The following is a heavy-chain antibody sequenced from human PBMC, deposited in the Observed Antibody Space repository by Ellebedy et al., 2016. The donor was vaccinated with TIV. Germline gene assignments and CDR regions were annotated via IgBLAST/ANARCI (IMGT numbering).Heavy chain of an antibody. Sequence: PGGSLRLSCAASGFRFAGHAMSWVRQAQGKGLEWVSSITGSGDKTYYRNPVRGRFSISRDNSRDTLYLDMNILRGEDTALYSCARSAGDSSGWFVSWGQGTVVIVSS. CDR3: ARSAGDSSGWFVS. V-gene: IGHV3-23*01. D-gene: IGHD3-22*01. CDR2: ITGSGDKT. CDR1: GFRFAGHA. J-gene: IGHJ5*01.